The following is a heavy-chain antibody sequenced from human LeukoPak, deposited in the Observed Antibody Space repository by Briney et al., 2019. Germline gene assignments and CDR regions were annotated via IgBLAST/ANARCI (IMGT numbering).Heavy chain of an antibody. CDR1: GGSISTYY. D-gene: IGHD5-24*01. Sequence: SETLSLTCTVSGGSISTYYWNWIRQPPGKGLEWIGYIYHSGSTNYNPSLQSRVTISVDTSKNQFSLNLNSVTAADTAVYYCARGMAEMATISSYFDYWGQGTLVTVSS. J-gene: IGHJ4*02. V-gene: IGHV4-59*01. CDR3: ARGMAEMATISSYFDY. CDR2: IYHSGST.